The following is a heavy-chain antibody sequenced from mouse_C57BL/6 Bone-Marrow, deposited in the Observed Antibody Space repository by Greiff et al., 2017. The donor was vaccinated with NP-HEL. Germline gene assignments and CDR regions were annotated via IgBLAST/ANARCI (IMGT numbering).Heavy chain of an antibody. CDR1: GYTFTSYW. CDR3: ARGLWDWDY. Sequence: VQLQQSGAELVKPGASVKLSCKASGYTFTSYWMQWVKQRPGQGLEWIGEIDPSDSYTNYNQKFKGKATLTVDTSSSTAYMQLSSLTSEDSAVYYCARGLWDWDYWGQGTTLTVSS. D-gene: IGHD4-1*01. V-gene: IGHV1-50*01. CDR2: IDPSDSYT. J-gene: IGHJ2*01.